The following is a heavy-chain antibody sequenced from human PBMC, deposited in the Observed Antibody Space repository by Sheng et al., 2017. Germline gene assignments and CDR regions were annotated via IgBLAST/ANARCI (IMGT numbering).Heavy chain of an antibody. CDR3: VRDVPGVAVAGSWDY. D-gene: IGHD6-13*01. J-gene: IGHJ4*01. CDR2: IYSSGNS. CDR1: GFIVNTVY. Sequence: EVHLVESGGGLVQPGGSLRLSCAASGFIVNTVYMSWVRQAPGKGLEWVSVIYSSGNSYYAHSVKGRFTISRDNSKNTLSLQMSSLRVEDTAVYFCVRDVPGVAVAGSWDYWG. V-gene: IGHV3-66*01.